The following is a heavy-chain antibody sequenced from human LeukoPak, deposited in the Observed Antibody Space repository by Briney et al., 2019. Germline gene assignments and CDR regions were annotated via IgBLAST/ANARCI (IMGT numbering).Heavy chain of an antibody. CDR1: GYTFTSYG. J-gene: IGHJ4*02. V-gene: IGHV1-18*01. CDR3: ARREYITMVRGVIVPSGFDY. CDR2: ISAYNGNT. D-gene: IGHD3-10*01. Sequence: ASVKVSCKASGYTFTSYGISWVRQAPGQGLEWMGWISAYNGNTNYAQKLQGRVTMTTDTSPSTAYMELRSLRSDDTAVYYCARREYITMVRGVIVPSGFDYWGQGTLVTVSS.